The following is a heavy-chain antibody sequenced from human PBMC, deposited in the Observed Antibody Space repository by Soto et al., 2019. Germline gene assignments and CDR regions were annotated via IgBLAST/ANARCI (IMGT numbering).Heavy chain of an antibody. D-gene: IGHD6-19*01. Sequence: ASVKVSCKASGGTFSSYTISWVRQAPGQGLEWMGRIIPILGIANYAQKFQGRVTITADKSTSTAYMELSSLRSEDTAVYYCARDGLRDGAVASDIWGQGTMVTVSS. J-gene: IGHJ3*02. CDR2: IIPILGIA. CDR3: ARDGLRDGAVASDI. CDR1: GGTFSSYT. V-gene: IGHV1-69*04.